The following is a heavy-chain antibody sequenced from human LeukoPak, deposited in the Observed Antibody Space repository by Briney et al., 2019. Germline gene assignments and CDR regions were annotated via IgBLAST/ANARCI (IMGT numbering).Heavy chain of an antibody. Sequence: GGSLRLSCAASGFTFDDYAMHWVRQAPGKGLEWVSLISGDGGSAYYADSVKGRFTISRDNSKNSLYLQMSSLKTEDTALYYCAKDKSSSRGRDCNLGYWGQGTLVTVSS. CDR3: AKDKSSSRGRDCNLGY. CDR1: GFTFDDYA. V-gene: IGHV3-43*02. CDR2: ISGDGGSA. J-gene: IGHJ4*02. D-gene: IGHD6-6*01.